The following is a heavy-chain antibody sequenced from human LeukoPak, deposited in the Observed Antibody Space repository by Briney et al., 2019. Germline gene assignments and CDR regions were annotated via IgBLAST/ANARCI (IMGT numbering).Heavy chain of an antibody. Sequence: PGGSLRLSCAASGFTFSYYGMHWVRQAPGKGLEWVAVIWRDGSYKYYADSVKARFTISRDTSKNTLYLQMNSLRADDTAVYYCAKPLRYFDWTNPFDYWGQGTLVTVSS. J-gene: IGHJ4*02. CDR2: IWRDGSYK. CDR1: GFTFSYYG. V-gene: IGHV3-33*06. CDR3: AKPLRYFDWTNPFDY. D-gene: IGHD3-9*01.